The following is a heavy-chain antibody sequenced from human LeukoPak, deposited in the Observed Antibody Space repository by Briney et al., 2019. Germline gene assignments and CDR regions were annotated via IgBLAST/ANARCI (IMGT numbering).Heavy chain of an antibody. Sequence: GASVTVSCKASGYTFTGYYMHWVRQAPGQGLEWMGWINPNSGGTNYAQKLRGRVTMTTDTSTSTAYLELRGLRSDDTAVYYCARITYDFWSGYYMPDDPWGQGTLVTVSS. V-gene: IGHV1-2*02. D-gene: IGHD3-3*01. CDR1: GYTFTGYY. CDR3: ARITYDFWSGYYMPDDP. J-gene: IGHJ5*02. CDR2: INPNSGGT.